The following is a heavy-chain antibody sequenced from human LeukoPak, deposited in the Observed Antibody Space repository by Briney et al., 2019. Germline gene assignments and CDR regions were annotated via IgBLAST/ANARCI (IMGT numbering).Heavy chain of an antibody. CDR3: ARGHDILTGYYYDPFDY. D-gene: IGHD3-9*01. CDR2: MNPNSGNT. CDR1: GYTFTSYD. V-gene: IGHV1-8*01. J-gene: IGHJ4*02. Sequence: GASVTVSCKASGYTFTSYDINWVRQATGQGLEWMGWMNPNSGNTDYAQKFQGRVTITRNTYISTAYMKLSSLRSEDTAVYYCARGHDILTGYYYDPFDYWGQGTLVTVSS.